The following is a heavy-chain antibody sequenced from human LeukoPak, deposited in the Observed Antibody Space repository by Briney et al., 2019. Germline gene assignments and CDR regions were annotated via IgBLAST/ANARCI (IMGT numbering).Heavy chain of an antibody. CDR2: IKSKTDGGTT. Sequence: GGSLRLSCAASGFTFSNAWMSWVRQAPGKGLEWVGRIKSKTDGGTTDYAAPVKGRFTISRDDSKNTLYLQMNSLKTEDTAVYYCTTDVDYYDSSREGGDAFDIWGQGTMVTVSS. J-gene: IGHJ3*02. V-gene: IGHV3-15*01. CDR1: GFTFSNAW. CDR3: TTDVDYYDSSREGGDAFDI. D-gene: IGHD3-22*01.